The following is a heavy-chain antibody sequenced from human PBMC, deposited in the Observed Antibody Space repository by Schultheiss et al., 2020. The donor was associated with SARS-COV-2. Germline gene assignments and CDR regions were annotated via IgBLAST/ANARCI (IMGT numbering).Heavy chain of an antibody. V-gene: IGHV1-69*13. D-gene: IGHD3-10*01. CDR1: GGTFSSYA. CDR3: AKADTYYYGSGSSGYFDY. CDR2: IIPIFGTA. J-gene: IGHJ4*02. Sequence: SVKVSCKASGGTFSSYAISWVRQAPGQGLEWMGGIIPIFGTANYAQKFQGRVTITADESTSTAYMELSSLRSEDTAVYYCAKADTYYYGSGSSGYFDYWGQGTLVTVSS.